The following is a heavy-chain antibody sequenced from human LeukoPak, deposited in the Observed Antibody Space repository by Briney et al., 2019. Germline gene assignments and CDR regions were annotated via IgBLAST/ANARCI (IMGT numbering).Heavy chain of an antibody. CDR1: GFTFNTDW. CDR3: ARGVYYFDY. D-gene: IGHD2/OR15-2a*01. V-gene: IGHV3-7*03. J-gene: IGHJ4*02. Sequence: GGSLRLSCAASGFTFNTDWMSWVRQAPGKGLEWVANIKEDGSEIYYVDSVMGRFTISRDNAKNSLYLQMNSLRAEDTAVYYCARGVYYFDYWGQGTLVTVSS. CDR2: IKEDGSEI.